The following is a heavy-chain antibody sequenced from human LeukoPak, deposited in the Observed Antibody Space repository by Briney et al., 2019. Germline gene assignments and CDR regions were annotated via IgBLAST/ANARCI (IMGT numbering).Heavy chain of an antibody. D-gene: IGHD3-3*01. CDR3: ARGMRLTIGYYGMDV. CDR2: INQSGST. V-gene: IGHV4-34*01. CDR1: GGSLSGYY. Sequence: PSETLSLTPALYGGSLSGYYSRSVSHTPRKRGGSRGQINQSGSTNYNTCLKSRVTISVDTSKNQFSLKLSSVTAADTAVYYCARGMRLTIGYYGMDVWGQGTTVTVSS. J-gene: IGHJ6*02.